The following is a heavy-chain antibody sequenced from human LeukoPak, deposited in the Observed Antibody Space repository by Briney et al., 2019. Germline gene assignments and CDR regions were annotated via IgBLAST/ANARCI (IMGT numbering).Heavy chain of an antibody. Sequence: GGSLRLSCAASGFTFSDYYMSWIRQAPGKGLEWVSYISSSGSTIYYADSVKGRFTISRDNAKNSLYLQMNSLRAEDTAVYYCASQRLLLRRLDYWGQGTLVTVSS. CDR2: ISSSGSTI. D-gene: IGHD3-22*01. J-gene: IGHJ4*02. CDR1: GFTFSDYY. V-gene: IGHV3-11*01. CDR3: ASQRLLLRRLDY.